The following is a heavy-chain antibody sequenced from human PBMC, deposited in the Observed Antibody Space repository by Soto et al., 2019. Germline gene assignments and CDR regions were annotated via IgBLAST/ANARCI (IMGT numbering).Heavy chain of an antibody. CDR3: VKASTYSGSRGWFDP. D-gene: IGHD6-13*01. V-gene: IGHV3-9*01. CDR2: ISWNSGNI. CDR1: GFSFDGYA. J-gene: IGHJ5*02. Sequence: EVQLVESGGGLVQPGRSLRLSCAASGFSFDGYAMNWVRQPPGKGLEWVSGISWNSGNIDYADSVKGRFTISRDNAKNSLYLQMNSLRAEDTALYYCVKASTYSGSRGWFDPWGQGTMVTVSS.